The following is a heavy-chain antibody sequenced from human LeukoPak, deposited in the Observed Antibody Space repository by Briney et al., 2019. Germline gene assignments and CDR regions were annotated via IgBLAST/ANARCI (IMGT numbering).Heavy chain of an antibody. V-gene: IGHV3-49*04. J-gene: IGHJ4*02. CDR2: IRSKAYGGTT. Sequence: PGGSLRLSCTASGFTFGDSAMSWVRQAPGKGLEWVGFIRSKAYGGTTEYAASVKGRFTISRDDSKSIAYLQMNSLKIEDTAVYYCTRDWYYYDSSGYYFDYWGQGTLVTVSS. CDR1: GFTFGDSA. D-gene: IGHD3-22*01. CDR3: TRDWYYYDSSGYYFDY.